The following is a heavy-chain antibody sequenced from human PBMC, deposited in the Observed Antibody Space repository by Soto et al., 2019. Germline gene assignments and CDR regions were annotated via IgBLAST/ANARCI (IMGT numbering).Heavy chain of an antibody. J-gene: IGHJ5*02. D-gene: IGHD3-16*02. Sequence: QVQLVESGGGVVQPGRSLRLSCAASGFTFSSYGMHWVRQAPGKGLEWVAVISYDGSNKYYADSVKGRFTISRDNSKNTLYLQMNSLRAEDTAVYYCAKNLIRRVDYIWGSYRYGPNWFDPWGQGTLVTVSS. CDR3: AKNLIRRVDYIWGSYRYGPNWFDP. CDR2: ISYDGSNK. V-gene: IGHV3-30*18. CDR1: GFTFSSYG.